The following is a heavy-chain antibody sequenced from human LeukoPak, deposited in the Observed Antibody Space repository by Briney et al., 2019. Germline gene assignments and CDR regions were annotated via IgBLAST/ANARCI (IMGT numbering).Heavy chain of an antibody. CDR1: GFTFSSYA. CDR2: ISSNGGST. CDR3: VKAGFWSGYSPSWFDP. V-gene: IGHV3-64D*06. D-gene: IGHD3-3*01. Sequence: GGSLRLSCAASGFTFSSYAMHWVRQAPGKGLEYVSAISSNGGSTYYADSVKGRFTISRDNSKNTLYLQMSSLRAEDTAVYYCVKAGFWSGYSPSWFDPWGQGTLVTVSS. J-gene: IGHJ5*02.